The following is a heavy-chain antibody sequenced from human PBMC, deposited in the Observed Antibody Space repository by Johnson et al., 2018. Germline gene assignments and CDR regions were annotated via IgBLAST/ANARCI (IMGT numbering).Heavy chain of an antibody. CDR1: GDSMSSYY. D-gene: IGHD3-10*02. J-gene: IGHJ1*01. Sequence: QVQLVQSGPGLVKPSETLSLTCTVSGDSMSSYYWSWIRQPAGKGLEWIGRTYTSGSTNYNPSLKSRVTMSVDTSKKRFSLNLRSVTAADTAVYDWARDELGGGDYDRGGHSRYVQHWGRGTVVIVSS. CDR3: ARDELGGGDYDRGGHSRYVQH. CDR2: TYTSGST. V-gene: IGHV4-4*07.